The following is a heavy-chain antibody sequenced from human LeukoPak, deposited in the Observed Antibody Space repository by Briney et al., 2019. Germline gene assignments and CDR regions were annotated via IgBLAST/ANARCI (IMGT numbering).Heavy chain of an antibody. CDR2: INTNTGNP. D-gene: IGHD3-22*01. V-gene: IGHV7-4-1*02. CDR1: GYTFTSYA. J-gene: IGHJ4*02. CDR3: ARAGYYDSSGYYRWGGFDY. Sequence: ASVKVSCTASGYTFTSYAMNWVRQAPGQGLEWMGWINTNTGNPTYAQGFTGRFVFSLDTSVSTAYLQISSLKAEDTAVYYCARAGYYDSSGYYRWGGFDYWGQGTLVTVSS.